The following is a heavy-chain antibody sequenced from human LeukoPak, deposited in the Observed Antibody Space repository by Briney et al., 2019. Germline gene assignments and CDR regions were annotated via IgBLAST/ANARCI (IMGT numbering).Heavy chain of an antibody. CDR1: GYSISSSNW. CDR3: ARQEYYDSSGYYFPPMFDP. D-gene: IGHD3-22*01. J-gene: IGHJ5*02. V-gene: IGHV4-28*01. Sequence: SDTLSLTCAVSGYSISSSNWWGWIRQPPGKGLEWIGYTSYSGYTYYTPSLKSRVTVSVDTSKNQFSLKLNSVTAVDTAVYYCARQEYYDSSGYYFPPMFDPWGQGTLVTVSS. CDR2: TSYSGYT.